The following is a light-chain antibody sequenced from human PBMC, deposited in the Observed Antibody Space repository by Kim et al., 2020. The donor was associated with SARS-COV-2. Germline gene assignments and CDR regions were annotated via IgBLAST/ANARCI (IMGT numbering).Light chain of an antibody. CDR1: PSNIGSNT. CDR2: SNN. V-gene: IGLV1-44*01. J-gene: IGLJ2*01. Sequence: GQTVTISCSGSPSNIGSNTENGYQQVPGTAPKTLIYSNNQRPSGVPARLSGSKSGTSADLVIRGLQSEDDDDYYCGAWDESLNGVVFGGGTQLTVL. CDR3: GAWDESLNGVV.